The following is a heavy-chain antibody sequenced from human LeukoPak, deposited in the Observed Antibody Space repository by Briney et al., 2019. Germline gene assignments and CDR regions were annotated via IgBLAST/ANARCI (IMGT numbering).Heavy chain of an antibody. Sequence: GGSLRLSRAASGFTFSPYAMNWVRQAPGKGLEWVSGISGSGTSTYYADSVKGRFNISRDNSKKTLYLHMSSLRAEDTAVYFCARAKKGSPLPISYYYYAMDVWGQGTTVTVSS. CDR2: ISGSGTST. V-gene: IGHV3-23*01. CDR1: GFTFSPYA. D-gene: IGHD5-12*01. J-gene: IGHJ6*02. CDR3: ARAKKGSPLPISYYYYAMDV.